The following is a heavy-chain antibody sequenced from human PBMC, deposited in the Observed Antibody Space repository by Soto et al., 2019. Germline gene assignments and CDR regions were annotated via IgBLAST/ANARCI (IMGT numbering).Heavy chain of an antibody. V-gene: IGHV1-69*12. J-gene: IGHJ6*02. Sequence: QVQLLQSGAEVKKPGSSVRVSCEASGGTFRTYAISWVRQAPGQGLEWMGGIIPIFGTVNYAQKFQGRVTITADESTTKVYMDLGSLRAEDTAEYYWAKGAVAGTPTSYYYYGMDVWGQGTTVTVSS. D-gene: IGHD6-19*01. CDR1: GGTFRTYA. CDR2: IIPIFGTV. CDR3: AKGAVAGTPTSYYYYGMDV.